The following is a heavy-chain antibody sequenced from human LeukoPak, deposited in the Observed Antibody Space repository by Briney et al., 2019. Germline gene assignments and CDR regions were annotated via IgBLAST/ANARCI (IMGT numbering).Heavy chain of an antibody. Sequence: ASVTVSCKASGYTFTGYYMHWVRQAPGQGLEWMGWINPNSGGTNYAQKFQGGVTMTRDTSISTAYMELSRLRSDDTAVYYCARGGLLRYFDWHEGYFDYWGQGTLVTVSS. D-gene: IGHD3-9*01. CDR1: GYTFTGYY. CDR2: INPNSGGT. J-gene: IGHJ4*02. CDR3: ARGGLLRYFDWHEGYFDY. V-gene: IGHV1-2*02.